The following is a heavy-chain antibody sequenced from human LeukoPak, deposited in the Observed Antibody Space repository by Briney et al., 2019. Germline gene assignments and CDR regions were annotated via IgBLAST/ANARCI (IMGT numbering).Heavy chain of an antibody. V-gene: IGHV5-51*01. CDR3: ARPTYYYDRWAFDI. D-gene: IGHD3-22*01. Sequence: GASLKISCKGSGSRLTSYWIGWVRQMPGKGLEWMGIIYPGDSDTRYSPSFQGQVTISADESISTAYLQWSSLKASDTAMYYCARPTYYYDRWAFDIWGQGTMVTVSS. CDR2: IYPGDSDT. CDR1: GSRLTSYW. J-gene: IGHJ3*02.